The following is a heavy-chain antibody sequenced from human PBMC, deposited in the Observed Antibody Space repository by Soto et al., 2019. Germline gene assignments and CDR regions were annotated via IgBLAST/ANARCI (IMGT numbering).Heavy chain of an antibody. V-gene: IGHV4-59*01. CDR1: GGSISSYY. Sequence: SETLSLTCTVSGGSISSYYWSWIRQPPGKGLEWIGYIYYSGSTNYNPSLKSRVTISVDTSKNQFSLKLSSVTAADTAVYYCARFPVSTKPQLEEDYYYYVMDVWGQGTTVTVSS. J-gene: IGHJ6*02. CDR3: ARFPVSTKPQLEEDYYYYVMDV. D-gene: IGHD1-1*01. CDR2: IYYSGST.